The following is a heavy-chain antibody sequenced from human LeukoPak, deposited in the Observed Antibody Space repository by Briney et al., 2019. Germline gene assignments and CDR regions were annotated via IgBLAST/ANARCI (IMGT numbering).Heavy chain of an antibody. V-gene: IGHV1-46*01. CDR1: GYTFTSYY. CDR3: ATWGSSSSPLPGMDV. D-gene: IGHD6-13*01. J-gene: IGHJ6*02. Sequence: ASVKVSCKASGYTFTSYYMHWVRQAPGQGLEWMGIINASGGGTTYAQKFQGRLTMTRDTSMSTVYMELSSLGSEDTAVYYCATWGSSSSPLPGMDVWGQGTTVTVSS. CDR2: INASGGGT.